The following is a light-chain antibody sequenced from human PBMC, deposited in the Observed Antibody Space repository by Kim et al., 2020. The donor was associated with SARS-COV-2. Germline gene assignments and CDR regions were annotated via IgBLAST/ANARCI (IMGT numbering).Light chain of an antibody. CDR2: SNN. CDR1: GSSIGSNT. J-gene: IGLJ3*02. Sequence: GQRVTLTFSGSGSSIGSNTVNWYQQRPGAAPKLLIYSNNQRPSGVPDRFSGSKSGTSASLAISGLQSEDEADYYCAAWDDSLNGWVFGGGTQLTVL. CDR3: AAWDDSLNGWV. V-gene: IGLV1-44*01.